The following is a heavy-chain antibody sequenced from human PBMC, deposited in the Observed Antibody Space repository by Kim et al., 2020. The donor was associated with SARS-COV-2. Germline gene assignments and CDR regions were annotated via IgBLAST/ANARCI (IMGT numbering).Heavy chain of an antibody. V-gene: IGHV3-21*01. CDR1: GFTFSSYS. CDR2: ISSSSSYI. CDR3: ARDSSSADAFDI. J-gene: IGHJ3*02. Sequence: GGSLRLSCAASGFTFSSYSMNWVRQAPGKGLEWVSSISSSSSYIYYADSVKGQFTISRDNAKNSLYLQMNSLRAEDTAVYYCARDSSSADAFDIWGQGTMVTVSS. D-gene: IGHD6-6*01.